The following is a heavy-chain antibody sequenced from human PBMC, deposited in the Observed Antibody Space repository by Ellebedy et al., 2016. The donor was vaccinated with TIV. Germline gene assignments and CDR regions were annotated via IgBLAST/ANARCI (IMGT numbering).Heavy chain of an antibody. D-gene: IGHD2-15*01. Sequence: PGGSLRLSCTASEFTVGNNYMAWVRQAPGKGLEWVSLIYSGGTTHYADSVKGRLTISRDSFKNTLYLQMNSLRAEDTAVYYCMRRWSWGQGTLVTVSS. CDR3: MRRWS. J-gene: IGHJ4*02. CDR2: IYSGGTT. CDR1: EFTVGNNY. V-gene: IGHV3-66*04.